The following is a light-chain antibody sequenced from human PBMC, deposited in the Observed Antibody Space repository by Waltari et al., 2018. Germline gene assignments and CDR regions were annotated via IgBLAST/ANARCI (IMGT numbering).Light chain of an antibody. CDR3: KQYYTIPVT. V-gene: IGKV4-1*01. CDR2: WAS. CDR1: QSVLYSPNTKNY. J-gene: IGKJ1*01. Sequence: DIVMTQSPDSLAVSLGERANINCQSGQSVLYSPNTKNYLAWYQKKPGQPPKMLIDWASTRESGVPDRLRGSGSGKDFTLTISSLQAEDVAVYYCKQYYTIPVTFGQGTKVEIK.